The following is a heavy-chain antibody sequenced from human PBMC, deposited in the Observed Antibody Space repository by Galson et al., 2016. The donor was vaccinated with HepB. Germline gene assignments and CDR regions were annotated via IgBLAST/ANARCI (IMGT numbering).Heavy chain of an antibody. J-gene: IGHJ6*02. CDR2: ITSSGSGT. D-gene: IGHD3/OR15-3a*01. V-gene: IGHV3-23*01. CDR1: GFSFNTYG. CDR3: ARLSGFLDNRSHGMDV. Sequence: SLRLSCAASGFSFNTYGMRWVRQAPGKGLNWVSSITSSGSGTYYADSVKGRFTISRDSSKNTLYLQMNSLRAEDTALYYCARLSGFLDNRSHGMDVWGRGTAVTVSS.